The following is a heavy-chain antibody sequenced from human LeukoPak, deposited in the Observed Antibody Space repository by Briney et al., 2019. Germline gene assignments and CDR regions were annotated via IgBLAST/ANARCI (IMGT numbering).Heavy chain of an antibody. CDR3: ARVISPETYYYFPYYYYVDV. Sequence: PSETLSLTCAVSGETINSSNYYWSWIRQPAGKGLEWIGHIYTSGSTNYNPSLKSRVTISVDTSKNQFSLKLRSVTAADTAVYYCARVISPETYYYFPYYYYVDVWGKGTTVTVSS. CDR2: IYTSGST. D-gene: IGHD3/OR15-3a*01. V-gene: IGHV4-61*09. CDR1: GETINSSNYY. J-gene: IGHJ6*03.